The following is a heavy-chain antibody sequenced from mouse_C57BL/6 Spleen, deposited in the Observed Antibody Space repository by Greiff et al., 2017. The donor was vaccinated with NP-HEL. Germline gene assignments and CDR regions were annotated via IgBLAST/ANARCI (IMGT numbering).Heavy chain of an antibody. J-gene: IGHJ4*01. D-gene: IGHD1-1*01. CDR1: GYTFTSYW. Sequence: EVQLQQSGTVLARPGASVKMSCKTSGYTFTSYWMHWVKQRPGQGLEWIGAIYPGNSDTSYNQKFKGKAKLTAVTSASTAYMELSSLTNEASAVYYCTRSITTVVAHYYAMDYWGQGTSVTVSS. CDR2: IYPGNSDT. CDR3: TRSITTVVAHYYAMDY. V-gene: IGHV1-5*01.